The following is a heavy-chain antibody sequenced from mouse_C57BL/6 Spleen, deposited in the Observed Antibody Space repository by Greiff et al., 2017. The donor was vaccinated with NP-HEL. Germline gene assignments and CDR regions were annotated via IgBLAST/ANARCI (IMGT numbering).Heavy chain of an antibody. J-gene: IGHJ3*01. D-gene: IGHD2-3*01. CDR3: TRDRNGYSLFAY. V-gene: IGHV5-9-1*02. CDR1: GFTFSSYA. CDR2: ISSGGDYI. Sequence: EVQRVESGEGLVKPGGSLKLSCAASGFTFSSYAMSWVRQTPEKRLEWVAYISSGGDYIYYADTVKGRFTISRDNARNTLYLQMSSLKSEDTAMYYCTRDRNGYSLFAYWGQGTLVTVSA.